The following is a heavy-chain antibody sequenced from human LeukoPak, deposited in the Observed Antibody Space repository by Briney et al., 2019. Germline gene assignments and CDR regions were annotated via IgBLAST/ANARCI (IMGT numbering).Heavy chain of an antibody. CDR2: FDPENGET. V-gene: IGHV1-24*01. J-gene: IGHJ4*02. CDR1: GYTLTELS. D-gene: IGHD3-22*01. CDR3: TRSAVVLPYYFDY. Sequence: ASVKVSCKVSGYTLTELSMHWVRQAPGKGLEWMGSFDPENGETLYAQEFQGRVTLTEDTSADTAHMELISLRSEDTALYYCTRSAVVLPYYFDYWGQGTLVTVSS.